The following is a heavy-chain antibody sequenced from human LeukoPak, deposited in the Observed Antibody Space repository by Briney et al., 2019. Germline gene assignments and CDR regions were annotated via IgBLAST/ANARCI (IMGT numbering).Heavy chain of an antibody. D-gene: IGHD1-1*01. CDR1: GLTLSSYS. Sequence: PGGSLRLSCAASGLTLSSYSMNWVRQAPGKGLEWVSYISSSRSTIYYADSVKGRFTISRDNAKNSLYLQMNSLRAEDTAVYYCARVSGPGNFDYWGQGTLVTVSP. CDR3: ARVSGPGNFDY. V-gene: IGHV3-48*01. CDR2: ISSSRSTI. J-gene: IGHJ4*02.